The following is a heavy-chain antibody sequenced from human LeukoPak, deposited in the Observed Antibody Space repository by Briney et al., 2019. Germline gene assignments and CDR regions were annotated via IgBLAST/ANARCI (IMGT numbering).Heavy chain of an antibody. V-gene: IGHV1-18*04. CDR2: ISAYNGNT. D-gene: IGHD6-13*01. J-gene: IGHJ4*02. CDR3: ARVRNIAAAAYFDY. CDR1: GYTFTSYG. Sequence: GASVKVSCMASGYTFTSYGISWVRQAPGRGLEWMGWISAYNGNTNYAQKLQGRVTMTTDTSTSTAYMELRSLRSDDTAVYYCARVRNIAAAAYFDYWGQGTLVTVSS.